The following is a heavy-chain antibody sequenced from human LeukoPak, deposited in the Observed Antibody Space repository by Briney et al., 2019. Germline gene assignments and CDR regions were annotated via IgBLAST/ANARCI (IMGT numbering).Heavy chain of an antibody. CDR1: GGTFSSYA. J-gene: IGHJ6*02. CDR2: IIPIFGTA. D-gene: IGHD3-3*01. Sequence: GASVKVSCKASGGTFSSYAINWVRQAPGQGLEWMGGIIPIFGTANYAQKFQGRVTITADESTSTAYMELSSLRSEDTAVYYCAREPRSYYGMDVWGQGTTVTVSS. CDR3: AREPRSYYGMDV. V-gene: IGHV1-69*13.